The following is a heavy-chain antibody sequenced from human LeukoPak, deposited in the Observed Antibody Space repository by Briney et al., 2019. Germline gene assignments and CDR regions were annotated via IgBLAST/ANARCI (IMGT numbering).Heavy chain of an antibody. Sequence: SVKVSCKASGGTFSSYAISWVRQAPGQGLEWMGGIIPIFGTANYAQKFQGRVTITADKSTSTAYMELSSLRSEDTAVYYCARGRPDIAAAGNRYFDYWGQGTLVTVSS. J-gene: IGHJ4*02. D-gene: IGHD6-13*01. V-gene: IGHV1-69*06. CDR2: IIPIFGTA. CDR1: GGTFSSYA. CDR3: ARGRPDIAAAGNRYFDY.